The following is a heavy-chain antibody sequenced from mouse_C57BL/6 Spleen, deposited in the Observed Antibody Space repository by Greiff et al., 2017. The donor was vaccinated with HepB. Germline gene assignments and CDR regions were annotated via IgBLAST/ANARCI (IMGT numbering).Heavy chain of an antibody. Sequence: VQLKESGPVLVKPGPSVKISCKASGFTFTDYYMHWVKQSHGKSLEWIGLVYPYNGGTSYNQKFKGKATLTVDTSSSTAYMELNSLTSEDSAVYYCARNLVAPPYWYFDVWGTGTTVTVSS. D-gene: IGHD1-1*01. J-gene: IGHJ1*03. CDR1: GFTFTDYY. CDR2: VYPYNGGT. V-gene: IGHV1-36*01. CDR3: ARNLVAPPYWYFDV.